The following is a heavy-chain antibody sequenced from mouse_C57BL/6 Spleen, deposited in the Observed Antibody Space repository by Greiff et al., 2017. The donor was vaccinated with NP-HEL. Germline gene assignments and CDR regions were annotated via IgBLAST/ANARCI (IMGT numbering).Heavy chain of an antibody. CDR1: GYTFTGSC. D-gene: IGHD2-3*01. CDR3: ATYDGLSYYFGY. J-gene: IGHJ2*01. V-gene: IGHV1-59*01. Sequence: QVQLQQSGAELVRPGTSVKLSCKASGYTFTGSCMHWVKQRPGQGLEWLGVIDPADGYSNYDQKFKGKATLTADTTSRTAYMPLSSLASDDSAVYYCATYDGLSYYFGYWGPGPTLTVSS. CDR2: IDPADGYS.